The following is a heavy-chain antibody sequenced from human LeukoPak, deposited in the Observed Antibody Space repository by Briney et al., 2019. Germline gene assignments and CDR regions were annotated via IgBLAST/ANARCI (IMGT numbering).Heavy chain of an antibody. CDR2: IYYSGST. D-gene: IGHD3-9*01. CDR3: ARQASYYDILTGYYAVPHFDY. J-gene: IGHJ4*02. CDR1: GGSISSGGYY. V-gene: IGHV4-31*03. Sequence: SETLSLTCTISGGSISSGGYYWSWIRQHPGKGLEWIGYIYYSGSTYYNPSLKSRVTKSVDTSKSQFSLKLSSVTAADTAVYYCARQASYYDILTGYYAVPHFDYWGQGTLVTVSS.